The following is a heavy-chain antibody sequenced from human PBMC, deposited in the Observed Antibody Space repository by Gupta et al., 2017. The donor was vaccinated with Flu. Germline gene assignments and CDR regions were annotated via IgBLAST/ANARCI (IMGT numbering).Heavy chain of an antibody. V-gene: IGHV3-48*02. D-gene: IGHD6-13*01. J-gene: IGHJ5*01. CDR2: INTRSSNM. Sequence: VQLVESGGGWVQPGGALRPSVVGSGLPFRSHALNWVRQAPGKGLEWLSYINTRSSNMYYADSVKGRFTISRDDGKNSLYLQMNSLRDEDTAVYYCASHSSSNWFEYWGQGTLVTVSS. CDR1: GLPFRSHA. CDR3: ASHSSSNWFEY.